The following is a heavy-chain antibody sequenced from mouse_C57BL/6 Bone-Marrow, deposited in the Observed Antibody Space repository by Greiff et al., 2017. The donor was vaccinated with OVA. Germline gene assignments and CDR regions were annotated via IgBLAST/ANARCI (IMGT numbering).Heavy chain of an antibody. CDR3: VRSPYAMDY. D-gene: IGHD1-1*01. Sequence: VQLQQSGPGLVQPSQSLSITCTVSGFSLTSYGVHWVRQSPGKGLEWLGVIWSGGSTDYNAAFISRLSISKDNSKSQVFFKMNSLQADDTAIYYCVRSPYAMDYWGQGTSVTASS. CDR1: GFSLTSYG. CDR2: IWSGGST. J-gene: IGHJ4*01. V-gene: IGHV2-2*01.